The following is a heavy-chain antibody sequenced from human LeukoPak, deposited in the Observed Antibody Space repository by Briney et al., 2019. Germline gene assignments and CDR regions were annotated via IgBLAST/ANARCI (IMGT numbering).Heavy chain of an antibody. CDR3: AREVAAGFDY. Sequence: ASETLSLTCTVSGGSISSSSYYWGWIRQPPGKGLEWIGYIYYSGSTNYNPSLKSRVTISVDTPKNQFSLKLSSVTAADTAVYYCAREVAAGFDYWGQGTLVTVSS. J-gene: IGHJ4*02. D-gene: IGHD6-13*01. CDR2: IYYSGST. CDR1: GGSISSSSYY. V-gene: IGHV4-61*05.